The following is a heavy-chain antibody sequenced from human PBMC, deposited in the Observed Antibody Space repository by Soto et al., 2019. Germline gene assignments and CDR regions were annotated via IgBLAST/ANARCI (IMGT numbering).Heavy chain of an antibody. J-gene: IGHJ4*02. CDR3: VRSMSRAVDESFDF. Sequence: GGSLRLSCAVSGFSFSRYSLHWVRLAPCKGLEWVAALSKDGMVQYWIDSVRGRFTISRDNSKNTLYLRMNSLRPEDKGVYNCVRSMSRAVDESFDFCGQGTLVTVSP. V-gene: IGHV3-30*04. CDR1: GFSFSRYS. D-gene: IGHD3-10*01. CDR2: LSKDGMVQ.